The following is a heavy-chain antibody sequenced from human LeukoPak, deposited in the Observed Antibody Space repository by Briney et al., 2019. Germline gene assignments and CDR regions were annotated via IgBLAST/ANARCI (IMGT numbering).Heavy chain of an antibody. D-gene: IGHD4-11*01. CDR3: ARAAGDYSWYFDL. CDR2: IYYSGST. CDR1: GGSISSSSYY. Sequence: PSETLSLTCTVSGGSISSSSYYWSWIRQPPGKGLEWIGYIYYSGSTNYNPSLKSRVTISVDTSKNQFSLKLGSVTAADTAVYYCARAAGDYSWYFDLWGRGTLVTVSS. J-gene: IGHJ2*01. V-gene: IGHV4-61*01.